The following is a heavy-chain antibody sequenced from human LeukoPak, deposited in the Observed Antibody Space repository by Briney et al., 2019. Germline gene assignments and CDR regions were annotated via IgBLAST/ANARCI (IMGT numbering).Heavy chain of an antibody. V-gene: IGHV4-31*03. J-gene: IGHJ6*02. CDR3: ARGLLVGHPYYCAMDV. D-gene: IGHD2-8*02. CDR1: GGSISSGGYY. CDR2: IYYSGST. Sequence: PSQTLSLTCTVSGGSISSGGYYWSWIRQHPGKDLEWIGYIYYSGSTYYNPSLKSRVTISVDTSKNQFSLQLSSVTPEDTAVYYCARGLLVGHPYYCAMDVWGQGTTVSVSS.